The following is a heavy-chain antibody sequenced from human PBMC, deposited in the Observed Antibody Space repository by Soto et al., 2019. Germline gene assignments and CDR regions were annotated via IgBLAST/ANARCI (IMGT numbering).Heavy chain of an antibody. J-gene: IGHJ6*02. CDR3: ARRGPPGYCSSTSCYFFGMDV. CDR2: IDPSDSYT. CDR1: GYSFTSYW. Sequence: GESLKISCKGSGYSFTSYWISWVRQMPGKGLEWMGRIDPSDSYTNYSPSFQGHVTISADKSISTAYLQWSSLKASGTAMYYCARRGPPGYCSSTSCYFFGMDVWGQGTTVTVSS. D-gene: IGHD2-2*01. V-gene: IGHV5-10-1*01.